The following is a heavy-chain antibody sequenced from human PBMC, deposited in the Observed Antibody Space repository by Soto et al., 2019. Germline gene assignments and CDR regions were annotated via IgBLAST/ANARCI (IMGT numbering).Heavy chain of an antibody. CDR3: ARAVFCTDGFCFPNWLDP. Sequence: LSLTFTISGGAIGSHYWTWTRQPPGEALEWIGYIYQTGTTQYNPSLSSRVSISADRSKNQFSLHLTSVTAADTAVYYCARAVFCTDGFCFPNWLDPWGQGILVTVSS. V-gene: IGHV4-59*11. CDR1: GGAIGSHY. CDR2: IYQTGTT. J-gene: IGHJ5*02. D-gene: IGHD2-8*01.